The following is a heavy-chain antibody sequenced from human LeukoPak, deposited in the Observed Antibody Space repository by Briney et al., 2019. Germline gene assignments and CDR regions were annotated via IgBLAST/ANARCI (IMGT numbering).Heavy chain of an antibody. Sequence: GGSLRLSCAASGFTFSSYAMSWVRQAPGKGLEWVSAISGSGGSTYYADSVKGRFTISRDNSKNTLYLQMNSLRAEDTAVYYCAKEGYCGSDCYHYFDYWGQGTLVTVSS. D-gene: IGHD2-21*02. J-gene: IGHJ4*02. CDR1: GFTFSSYA. CDR3: AKEGYCGSDCYHYFDY. CDR2: ISGSGGST. V-gene: IGHV3-23*01.